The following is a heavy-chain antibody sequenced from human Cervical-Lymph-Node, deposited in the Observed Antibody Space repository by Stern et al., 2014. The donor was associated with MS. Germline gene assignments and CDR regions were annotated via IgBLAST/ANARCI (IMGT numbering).Heavy chain of an antibody. CDR2: IIPILGIA. CDR3: ARDHIKMNYYDSSGYSDY. Sequence: VQLEESGAEVKKPGSSVKVSCKASGGTFSSYAISWVRQAPGQGLEWMGRIIPILGIANYAQKFQGRVTITADKSTSTAYMELSSLRSEDTAVYYCARDHIKMNYYDSSGYSDYWGQGTLVTVSS. CDR1: GGTFSSYA. D-gene: IGHD3-22*01. V-gene: IGHV1-69*09. J-gene: IGHJ4*02.